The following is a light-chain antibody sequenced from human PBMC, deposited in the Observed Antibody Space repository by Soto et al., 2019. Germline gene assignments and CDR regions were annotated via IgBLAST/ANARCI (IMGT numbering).Light chain of an antibody. CDR1: SSDVGGYNY. CDR3: SSYAGSSHLV. Sequence: QSALTQPPSASGSPGQSVTISCTGTSSDVGGYNYVSWYQQHPGKAPKLMISEVSKRPSGVPDRFSGSKSGNTASLTVSGLQPEDEADYYCSSYAGSSHLVFGGGTKLTVL. J-gene: IGLJ2*01. V-gene: IGLV2-8*01. CDR2: EVS.